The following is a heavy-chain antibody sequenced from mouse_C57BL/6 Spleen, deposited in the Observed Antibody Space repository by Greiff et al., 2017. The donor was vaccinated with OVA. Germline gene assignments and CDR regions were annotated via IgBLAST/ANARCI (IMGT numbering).Heavy chain of an antibody. CDR3: AREGAGRFAY. CDR2: IDPSDSET. V-gene: IGHV1-52*01. J-gene: IGHJ3*01. Sequence: QVQLKQSGAELVRPGSSVKLSCKASGYTFTSYWMHWVKQRPIQGLEWIGNIDPSDSETYYNQKFKDKATLTVDKSSSTAYMQHSRLTSEDSAVYYCAREGAGRFAYWGQGTLVTVSA. CDR1: GYTFTSYW.